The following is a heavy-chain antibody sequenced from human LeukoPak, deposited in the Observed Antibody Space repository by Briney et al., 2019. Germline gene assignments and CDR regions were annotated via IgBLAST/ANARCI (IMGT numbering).Heavy chain of an antibody. CDR3: ARVPSTVTTTGYFDY. CDR1: GYTFTGYY. V-gene: IGHV1-2*02. Sequence: ASVKVSCKASGYTFTGYYMHWVRQAPGQGLEWMGWINPNSGGTNYAQKFQGRVTMTRDTSTSTAYMEPSRLRSDDTAVYYCARVPSTVTTTGYFDYWGQGTLVTVSS. CDR2: INPNSGGT. J-gene: IGHJ4*02. D-gene: IGHD4-17*01.